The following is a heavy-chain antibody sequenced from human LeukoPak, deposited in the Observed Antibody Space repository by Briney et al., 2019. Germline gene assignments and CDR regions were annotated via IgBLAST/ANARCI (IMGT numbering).Heavy chain of an antibody. CDR1: GFTFSSCW. Sequence: GGSLRLSCAASGFTFSSCWMHWVRQVPGKGLVWVSRINNDGSSTSYADSVKGRFTISRDNAKNTLHLQLNSLRAEDTAVYYCARGRGYCSGGSCDSEYYLYYWGQGALVTVSS. V-gene: IGHV3-74*01. CDR2: INNDGSST. CDR3: ARGRGYCSGGSCDSEYYLYY. J-gene: IGHJ4*02. D-gene: IGHD2-15*01.